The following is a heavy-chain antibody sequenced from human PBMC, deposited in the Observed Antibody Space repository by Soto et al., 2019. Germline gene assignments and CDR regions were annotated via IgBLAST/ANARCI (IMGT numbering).Heavy chain of an antibody. CDR2: IYYSGST. CDR3: ARDLAAAGTDDYYGKDV. D-gene: IGHD6-13*01. CDR1: GGSISSYY. Sequence: PSETLSLTCTVSGGSISSYYWSWIRQPPGKGLEWIGYIYYSGSTNYNPSLKSRVTISVDTSKNQFSLKLSSVTAADTAVYYCARDLAAAGTDDYYGKDVWGQGTTVTVSS. J-gene: IGHJ6*02. V-gene: IGHV4-59*01.